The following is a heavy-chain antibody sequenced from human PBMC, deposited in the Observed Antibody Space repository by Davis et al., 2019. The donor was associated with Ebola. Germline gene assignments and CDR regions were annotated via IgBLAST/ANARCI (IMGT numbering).Heavy chain of an antibody. J-gene: IGHJ3*02. CDR2: ISGSGGST. CDR3: AKDKNYDFWSGYPHDAFDI. V-gene: IGHV3-23*01. D-gene: IGHD3-3*01. CDR1: GFTFSSYT. Sequence: PGGSLRLSCAASGFTFSSYTMSWVRQAAGKGLEWVSAISGSGGSTYYADSVKGRFTISRDNSKNTLYLQMNSLRAEDTAIYYCAKDKNYDFWSGYPHDAFDIWGQGTMVTVSS.